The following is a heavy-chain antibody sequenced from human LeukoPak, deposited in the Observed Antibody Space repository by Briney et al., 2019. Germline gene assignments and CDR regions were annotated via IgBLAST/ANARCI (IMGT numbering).Heavy chain of an antibody. Sequence: SETLSLTCAVYGGSFSGYYWSWIRQPPGKGLEWIGEINHSGSTNYNPSLKSRVTISVDTSKNQFSLKLSSVTAADTAVYYCARVYYGSGSYFTYDWGQGTLVTVSP. V-gene: IGHV4-34*01. CDR1: GGSFSGYY. D-gene: IGHD3-10*01. CDR3: ARVYYGSGSYFTYD. J-gene: IGHJ4*02. CDR2: INHSGST.